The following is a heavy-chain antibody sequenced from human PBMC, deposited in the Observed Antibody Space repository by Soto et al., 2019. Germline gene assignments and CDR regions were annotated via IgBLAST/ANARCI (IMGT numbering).Heavy chain of an antibody. J-gene: IGHJ5*02. D-gene: IGHD6-6*01. Sequence: LRLSCAASGFTFSSYGMHWVRQAPGKGLEWVAVISYDGSNKYYADSVKGRFTISRDNSKNTLYLQMNSLRAEDTAVYYCAKCPGIAALPGRFDPWGQGTLVTVSS. CDR3: AKCPGIAALPGRFDP. CDR2: ISYDGSNK. CDR1: GFTFSSYG. V-gene: IGHV3-30*18.